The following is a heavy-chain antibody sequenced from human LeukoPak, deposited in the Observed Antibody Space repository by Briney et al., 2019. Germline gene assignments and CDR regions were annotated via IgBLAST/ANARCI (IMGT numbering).Heavy chain of an antibody. D-gene: IGHD3-10*01. Sequence: PGGSLRLSCAASGLTFSSYAMSWVRQAPGKGLEWVSAISGSGGSTYYADSVKGRFTISRDNSKNTLYLQMNSLRAEDTAVYYCAKDRPGLLWFGENAFDIWGQGTMVTVSS. CDR3: AKDRPGLLWFGENAFDI. J-gene: IGHJ3*02. V-gene: IGHV3-23*01. CDR2: ISGSGGST. CDR1: GLTFSSYA.